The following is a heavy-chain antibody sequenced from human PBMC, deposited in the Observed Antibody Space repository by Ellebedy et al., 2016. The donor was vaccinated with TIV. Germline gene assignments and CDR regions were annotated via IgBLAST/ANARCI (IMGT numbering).Heavy chain of an antibody. D-gene: IGHD6-13*01. J-gene: IGHJ4*02. CDR3: ARWDSSSSFDY. CDR1: GFSFSYYW. Sequence: GESLKISCAASGFSFSYYWMHWVRQAPGKGLEWVSLISGDGGSTYYADSVKGRFTISRDNSKNSLYLQMNSLRTEDTALYYCARWDSSSSFDYWGQGTLVTVSS. CDR2: ISGDGGST. V-gene: IGHV3-43*02.